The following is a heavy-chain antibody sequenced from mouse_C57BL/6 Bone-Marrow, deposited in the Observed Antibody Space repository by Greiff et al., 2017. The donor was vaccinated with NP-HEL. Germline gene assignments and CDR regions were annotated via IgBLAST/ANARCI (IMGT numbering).Heavy chain of an antibody. CDR3: ARSALLRYPHWYFDV. CDR2: IDPNSGGT. D-gene: IGHD1-1*01. Sequence: QVQLQQPGAELVKPGASVKLSCKASGYTFTSYWMHWVKQRPGRGLEWIGRIDPNSGGTKYNEKFKSKATLTVDKPSSTAYMQLSSLTSEDSAVYYCARSALLRYPHWYFDVWGTGTTVTVSS. CDR1: GYTFTSYW. V-gene: IGHV1-72*01. J-gene: IGHJ1*03.